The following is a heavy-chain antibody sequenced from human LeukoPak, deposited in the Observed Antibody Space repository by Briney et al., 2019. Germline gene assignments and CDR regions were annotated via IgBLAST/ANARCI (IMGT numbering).Heavy chain of an antibody. CDR2: ISSSGTTI. CDR1: GFTFSDYY. V-gene: IGHV3-11*01. CDR3: ASLRGVNR. J-gene: IGHJ4*02. D-gene: IGHD3-10*01. Sequence: GESLRLSCVASGFTFSDYYMSWIRQPPGKGLEWVSYISSSGTTIYYADSVRGRFTVSRDNAKNSLYLQMDSLSAEDTAVYYCASLRGVNRWGQGTLVTVSS.